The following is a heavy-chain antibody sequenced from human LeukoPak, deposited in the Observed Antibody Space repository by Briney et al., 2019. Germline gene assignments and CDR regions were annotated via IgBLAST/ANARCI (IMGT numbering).Heavy chain of an antibody. CDR1: GFTFTSSA. V-gene: IGHV1-58*01. Sequence: SVTVSCMASGFTFTSSAVQWVRQARGQRLEWIGWIVVGSGNTNYAQKFQERVTITRDMSTSTAYMELSSLRSEDTAVYYCAADDGDILTAPGDYWGQGTLVTVSS. D-gene: IGHD3-9*01. CDR2: IVVGSGNT. CDR3: AADDGDILTAPGDY. J-gene: IGHJ4*02.